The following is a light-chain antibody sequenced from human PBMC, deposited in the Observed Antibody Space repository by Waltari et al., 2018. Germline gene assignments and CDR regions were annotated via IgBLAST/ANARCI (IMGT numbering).Light chain of an antibody. CDR1: SSNIGDYNL. Sequence: QSALTQPASVSGSPGQSITIPCTGTSSNIGDYNLFSCFQHLPGNVPELVMYYVTNRPSGISDRFSGSKSGNTASLTISALQADDEADYYCCSYSTSGSWMFGGGTKVTVL. CDR2: YVT. J-gene: IGLJ3*02. CDR3: CSYSTSGSWM. V-gene: IGLV2-23*02.